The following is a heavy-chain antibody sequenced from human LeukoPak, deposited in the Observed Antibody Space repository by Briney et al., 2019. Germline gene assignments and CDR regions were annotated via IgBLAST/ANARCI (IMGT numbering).Heavy chain of an antibody. CDR2: IYPGDSDT. D-gene: IGHD3-10*01. V-gene: IGHV5-51*01. Sequence: GEPLKISCKASGYIFISYWISWVRQMPGKGLEWMGTIYPGDSDTRYSPSFPGQLTISADKSLSTAHLPRTSMKAEDTAMKYCARHRGLETLFDPWGQGTLVTVSS. CDR3: ARHRGLETLFDP. J-gene: IGHJ5*02. CDR1: GYIFISYW.